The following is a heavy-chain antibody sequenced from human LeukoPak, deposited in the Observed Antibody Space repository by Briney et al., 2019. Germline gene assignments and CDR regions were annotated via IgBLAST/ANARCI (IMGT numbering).Heavy chain of an antibody. CDR3: ATDRTLETTAMVLAGFGY. Sequence: GASVKVSCKASGYTFTGYYMHWVRQAPGQGLEWMGWINPNSGGTNYAQKFQGRVTMTEDTSTDTAYMELSSLRSEDTAVYYCATDRTLETTAMVLAGFGYWGQGTLVTVSS. CDR1: GYTFTGYY. CDR2: INPNSGGT. D-gene: IGHD5-18*01. V-gene: IGHV1-2*02. J-gene: IGHJ4*02.